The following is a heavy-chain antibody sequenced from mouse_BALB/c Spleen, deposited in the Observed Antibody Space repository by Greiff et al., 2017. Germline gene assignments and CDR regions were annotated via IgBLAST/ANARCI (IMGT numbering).Heavy chain of an antibody. Sequence: EVMLVESGGGLVKPGGSLKLSCAASGFTFSDYYMYWVRQTPEKRLEWVATISDGGSYTYYPDSVKGRFTISRDNAKNNLYLQMSSLKSEDTAMYYCARDKGAYYGDAMDYWGQGTSVTVSS. CDR1: GFTFSDYY. D-gene: IGHD2-10*01. CDR3: ARDKGAYYGDAMDY. V-gene: IGHV5-4*02. CDR2: ISDGGSYT. J-gene: IGHJ4*01.